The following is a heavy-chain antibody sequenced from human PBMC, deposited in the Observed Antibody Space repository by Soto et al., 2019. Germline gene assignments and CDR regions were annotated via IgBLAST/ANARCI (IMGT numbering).Heavy chain of an antibody. J-gene: IGHJ4*02. CDR2: IARDGETT. Sequence: PGGSLRLSCEASGFSFSDYEMNWVRQFPGEGLEWVAYIARDGETTFYADSVEGRFVVSRDNAKNSLFLQMDRLTGDDTAVYFCARDTPPAELDYCGQGSLVTVSS. CDR3: ARDTPPAELDY. CDR1: GFSFSDYE. V-gene: IGHV3-48*03. D-gene: IGHD1-1*01.